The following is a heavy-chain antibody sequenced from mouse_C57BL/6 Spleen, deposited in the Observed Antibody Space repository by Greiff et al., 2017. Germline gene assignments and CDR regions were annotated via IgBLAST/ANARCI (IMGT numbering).Heavy chain of an antibody. CDR2: ISSGSSTI. J-gene: IGHJ2*01. CDR1: GFTFSDYG. D-gene: IGHD2-5*01. CDR3: ARGDYSNYVGY. V-gene: IGHV5-17*01. Sequence: EVKLVESGGGLVKPGGSLKLSCAASGFTFSDYGMHWVRQAPEKGLEWVAYISSGSSTIYYADTVKGRFTISRDNAKNTLFLQMTILRSEDTAMYYCARGDYSNYVGYWGQGTTLTVSS.